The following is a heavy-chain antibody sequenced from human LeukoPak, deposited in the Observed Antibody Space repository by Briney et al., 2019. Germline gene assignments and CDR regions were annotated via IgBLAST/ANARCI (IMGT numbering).Heavy chain of an antibody. J-gene: IGHJ5*02. CDR2: ISYDGSNK. Sequence: GGSLRLSCAASGFTFSSYAMHWVRQAPGKGLEWVAVISYDGSNKYYADSVKGRFTISRDNSKNTLYLQMNSLRPEDAAVYYCARGIVVVVAATSNWFDPWGQGTLVTVSS. D-gene: IGHD2-15*01. CDR3: ARGIVVVVAATSNWFDP. V-gene: IGHV3-30*04. CDR1: GFTFSSYA.